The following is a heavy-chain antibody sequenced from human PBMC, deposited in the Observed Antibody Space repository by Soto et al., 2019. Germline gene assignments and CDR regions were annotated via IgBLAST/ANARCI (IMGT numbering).Heavy chain of an antibody. CDR3: VRVPDR. V-gene: IGHV4-30-2*01. CDR1: GGSISSGGYA. Sequence: QLQLQESGSGLVKPSPTLSLTCAVSGGSISSGGYAWSWIRQPPGKGLEWIGYIEHSGSAYYNPSLKSRVTKPVDRPKNQFSLKLSSVTAEDTAVYDGVRVPDRWGQGTLVTVSS. J-gene: IGHJ5*02. CDR2: IEHSGSA. D-gene: IGHD2-2*01.